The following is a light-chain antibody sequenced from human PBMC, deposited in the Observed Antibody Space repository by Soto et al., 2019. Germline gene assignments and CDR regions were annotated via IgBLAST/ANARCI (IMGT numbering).Light chain of an antibody. CDR1: QSVSSD. Sequence: EIVLTPSPGTLSLSPGERATLSCRASQSVSSDLAWYRQKPGQAPRLLIYGASNRATGIPDRFSGSGSGTDFTLTISRLEPEDFAVYYCQQYGSSGTFGQGTKVDIK. J-gene: IGKJ1*01. CDR2: GAS. V-gene: IGKV3-20*01. CDR3: QQYGSSGT.